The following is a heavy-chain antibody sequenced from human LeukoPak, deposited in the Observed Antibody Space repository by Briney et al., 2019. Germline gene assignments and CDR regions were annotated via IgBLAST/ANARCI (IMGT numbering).Heavy chain of an antibody. CDR3: ARAPHYSNYGPYYYGMDV. CDR1: GFTFSSYS. J-gene: IGHJ6*02. D-gene: IGHD4-11*01. V-gene: IGHV3-21*01. CDR2: ISSISYI. Sequence: GGSLRLSCAVSGFTFSSYSMNWVRQAPGKGLEWVSSISSISYIYYAELVKGRFTISRDTAKNSLYLEMNSLRAEDTAVYYCARAPHYSNYGPYYYGMDVWGQGTTVTVSS.